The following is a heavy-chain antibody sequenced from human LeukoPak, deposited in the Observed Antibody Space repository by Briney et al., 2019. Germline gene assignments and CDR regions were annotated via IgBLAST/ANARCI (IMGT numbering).Heavy chain of an antibody. J-gene: IGHJ4*02. CDR2: IYSGGST. CDR1: GFTVNSNY. Sequence: GGSLRLSCAAPGFTVNSNYMSWVRQAPGKGLEWVSVIYSGGSTYYADSVKGRFTISRDNSKNTLYLQMNSLRAEDTAVYYCASYNYYGSGSLFDYWGQGTLVTVSS. V-gene: IGHV3-66*01. CDR3: ASYNYYGSGSLFDY. D-gene: IGHD3-10*01.